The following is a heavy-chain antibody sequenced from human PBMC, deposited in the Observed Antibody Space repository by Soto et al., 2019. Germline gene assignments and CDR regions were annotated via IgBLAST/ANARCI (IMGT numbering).Heavy chain of an antibody. CDR2: FYRDGRT. CDR1: GGSISSTNW. D-gene: IGHD6-19*01. Sequence: PSETLSLTCAVSGGSISSTNWWSCVHQPPGKGLEWIGEFYRDGRTNYNPSLKSRVTISVDKSKNQFSLNLRSVNAADTALYYCARSGKVAGLWFEPWGQGILVTVSS. CDR3: ARSGKVAGLWFEP. V-gene: IGHV4-4*02. J-gene: IGHJ5*02.